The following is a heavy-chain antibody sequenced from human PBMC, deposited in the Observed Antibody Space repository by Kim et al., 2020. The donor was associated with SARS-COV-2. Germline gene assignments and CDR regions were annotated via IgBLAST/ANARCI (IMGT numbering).Heavy chain of an antibody. D-gene: IGHD3-3*01. J-gene: IGHJ4*02. Sequence: ATVKGTFTISRDDSKNTAYLQMNSLKTEDTAVYYCTSPSRTDFWSGPDYWGQGTLVTVSS. CDR3: TSPSRTDFWSGPDY. V-gene: IGHV3-73*01.